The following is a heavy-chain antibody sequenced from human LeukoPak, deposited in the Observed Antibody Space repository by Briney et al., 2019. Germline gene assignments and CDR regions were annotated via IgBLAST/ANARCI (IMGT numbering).Heavy chain of an antibody. J-gene: IGHJ4*02. Sequence: GGSLRLSCAASGFTFPSYAMSWVRQAPGKGLEWVSAISGSGGSTYYADSARGRFTISRDNSKNTLYLQMNSLRAEDTAVYYCAKVPFDYYYGSGSYIPYYFDYWGQGTLVTVSS. CDR1: GFTFPSYA. D-gene: IGHD3-10*01. CDR2: ISGSGGST. CDR3: AKVPFDYYYGSGSYIPYYFDY. V-gene: IGHV3-23*01.